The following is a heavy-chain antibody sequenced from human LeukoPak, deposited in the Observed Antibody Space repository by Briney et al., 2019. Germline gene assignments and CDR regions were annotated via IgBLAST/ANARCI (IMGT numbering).Heavy chain of an antibody. CDR3: AKGLRTGVGPYMGYHYYMDV. V-gene: IGHV3-23*01. Sequence: GGSLRLSCAASGFTFSNYAMSWVRQAPGKGLKWVSTINNSGAGTYYADSVKGRFTISRDNSYNTVSLQMNSLRDEDTGVYYCAKGLRTGVGPYMGYHYYMDVWGKGATVTVSS. CDR2: INNSGAGT. CDR1: GFTFSNYA. J-gene: IGHJ6*03. D-gene: IGHD3-16*01.